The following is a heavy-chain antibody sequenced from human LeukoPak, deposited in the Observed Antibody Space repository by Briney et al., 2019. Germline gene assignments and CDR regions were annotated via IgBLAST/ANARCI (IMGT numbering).Heavy chain of an antibody. J-gene: IGHJ5*02. D-gene: IGHD2-2*02. V-gene: IGHV3-21*04. CDR2: ISSSSSYI. CDR1: EFTFSSYT. Sequence: GGSLRLSCAASEFTFSSYTMNWVRQAPGKGLEWVSSISSSSSYIHYADSVKGRFTISRDNAKNSLYLQMNSLRAEDTAVYYCGRAFIVVKAAAINGPINWFDPWGQGTLVTVSS. CDR3: GRAFIVVKAAAINGPINWFDP.